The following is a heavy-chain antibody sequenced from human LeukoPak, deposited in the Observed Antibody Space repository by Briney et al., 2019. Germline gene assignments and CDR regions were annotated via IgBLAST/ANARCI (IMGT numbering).Heavy chain of an antibody. CDR3: ARGGHSITMIVVVITPFDY. D-gene: IGHD3-22*01. J-gene: IGHJ4*02. Sequence: GGSLRLSCAASGFTFDDYGMSWVRQAPGKGLEWVSGINWNGGSTGYADSVKGRFTISRDNAKNSLYLQMNSLRAEDTALYYWARGGHSITMIVVVITPFDYCGQGTLVTVSS. V-gene: IGHV3-20*04. CDR1: GFTFDDYG. CDR2: INWNGGST.